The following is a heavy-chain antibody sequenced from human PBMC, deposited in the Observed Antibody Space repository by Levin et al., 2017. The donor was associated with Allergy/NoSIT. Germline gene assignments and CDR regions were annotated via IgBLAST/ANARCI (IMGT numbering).Heavy chain of an antibody. CDR2: IIPIFGTA. CDR1: GGTFSSYA. J-gene: IGHJ5*02. V-gene: IGHV1-69*06. D-gene: IGHD2-2*01. CDR3: ARELGYCSSTSCYDNWFDP. Sequence: SVKVSCKASGGTFSSYAISWVRQAPGQGLEWMGGIIPIFGTANYAQKFQGRVTITADKSTSTAYMELSSLRSEDTAVYYCARELGYCSSTSCYDNWFDPWGQGTLVTVSS.